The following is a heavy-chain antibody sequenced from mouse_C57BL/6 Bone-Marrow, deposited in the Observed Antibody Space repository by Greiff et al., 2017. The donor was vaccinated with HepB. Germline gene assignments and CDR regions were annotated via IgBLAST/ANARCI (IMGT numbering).Heavy chain of an antibody. Sequence: QVQLQQSGPGLVQPSQSLSITCTVSGFSLTSYGVHWVRQSPGKGLEWLGVIWSGGSTDYNAAFISRLSISKDNSKSQVFFKMNSLQADDTAIYYCARSPSQYYGSSPYWYFDVWGTGTTVTVSS. CDR1: GFSLTSYG. CDR3: ARSPSQYYGSSPYWYFDV. J-gene: IGHJ1*03. D-gene: IGHD1-1*01. V-gene: IGHV2-2*01. CDR2: IWSGGST.